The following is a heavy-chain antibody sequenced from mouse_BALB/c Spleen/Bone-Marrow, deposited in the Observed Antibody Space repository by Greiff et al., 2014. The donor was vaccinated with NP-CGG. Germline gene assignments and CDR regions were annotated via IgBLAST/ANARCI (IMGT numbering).Heavy chain of an antibody. V-gene: IGHV1-61*01. J-gene: IGHJ3*01. Sequence: QVQLKESGAELVRPGASVKLSCKASGYTFTSCWMNWVKQRPGQGLEWIGMIDPSDSETHYNQMFKDKATLTVDKFPNTAYMQLSSLTSEDSAIYYWARGYIMGYDYDWFAYWGQGTLVTVSA. CDR1: GYTFTSCW. CDR3: ARGYIMGYDYDWFAY. D-gene: IGHD2-4*01. CDR2: IDPSDSET.